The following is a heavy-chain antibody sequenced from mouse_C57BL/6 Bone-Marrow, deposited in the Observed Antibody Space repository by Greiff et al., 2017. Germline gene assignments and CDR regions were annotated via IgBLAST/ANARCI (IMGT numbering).Heavy chain of an antibody. CDR3: ARRRRGNYVDWYFDV. CDR1: GYTFTDYY. V-gene: IGHV1-26*01. J-gene: IGHJ1*03. Sequence: EVQLQQSGPELVKPGASVKISCKASGYTFTDYYMNWVKQSHGKSLEWIGDINPNNGGTSYNQKFKGKATLTVDKSSSTAYMELRSLTSEDSAVYYCARRRRGNYVDWYFDVWGTGTTVTVSS. CDR2: INPNNGGT. D-gene: IGHD2-1*01.